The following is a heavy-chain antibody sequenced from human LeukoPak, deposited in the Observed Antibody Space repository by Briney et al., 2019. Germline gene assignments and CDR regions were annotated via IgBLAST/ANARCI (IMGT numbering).Heavy chain of an antibody. CDR2: INGGNGKT. Sequence: ASVKVSCKASGYTFTDYAVHWVRQAPGQSLEWMGYINGGNGKTEYSQKFQGRLTITRDISATTAYMELSSLRSEDTAVYYCVRDGGYQLLVIWGRGTLITVVS. CDR1: GYTFTDYA. D-gene: IGHD2-2*01. J-gene: IGHJ4*02. V-gene: IGHV1-3*01. CDR3: VRDGGYQLLVI.